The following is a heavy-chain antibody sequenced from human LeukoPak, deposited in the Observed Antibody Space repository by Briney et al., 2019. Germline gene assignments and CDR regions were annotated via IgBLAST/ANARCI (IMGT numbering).Heavy chain of an antibody. CDR3: AKAGFRVAFGAVIVQQRHYFVY. D-gene: IGHD3-16*02. CDR2: LYNYGRR. J-gene: IGHJ4*02. Sequence: GGTLRLSYAVSVFTVRNKYMTWVRHPRAKGLEGVYILYNYGRRYYADSVKGRCTISRDNSKNPLYIQMNSLRVEDTAVYYCAKAGFRVAFGAVIVQQRHYFVYWGQGTMVTLSS. CDR1: VFTVRNKY. V-gene: IGHV3-53*01.